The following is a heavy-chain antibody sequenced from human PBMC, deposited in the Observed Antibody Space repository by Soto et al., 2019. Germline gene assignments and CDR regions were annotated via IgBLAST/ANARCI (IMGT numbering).Heavy chain of an antibody. V-gene: IGHV3-21*01. CDR1: GVRGSVFE. J-gene: IGHJ4*02. CDR3: AREGVGYDYFDY. D-gene: IGHD5-12*01. Sequence: RSSLKLKSVDSGVRGSVFEMNGVRQAPGKGLEWVSSIASTSDYIYYPYSLRGRFTISRDNAKNSLYLQIDSLRAEDTAVYFCAREGVGYDYFDYWGQGTLVTVSS. CDR2: IASTSDYI.